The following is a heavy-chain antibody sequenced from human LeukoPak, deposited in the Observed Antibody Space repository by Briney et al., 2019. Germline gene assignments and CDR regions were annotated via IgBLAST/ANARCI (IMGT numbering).Heavy chain of an antibody. CDR3: ARGRGSTSSNFDY. CDR2: INPNNGGT. Sequence: GASVKVSCKASGYTFVDYYLYWVRQAPGQGLEWMGWINPNNGGTNYAQKFQGRVTMTRDTSISTAYMELSRLTSDDTAVYYCARGRGSTSSNFDYWGQGTLVTVSS. J-gene: IGHJ4*02. V-gene: IGHV1-2*02. D-gene: IGHD2-2*01. CDR1: GYTFVDYY.